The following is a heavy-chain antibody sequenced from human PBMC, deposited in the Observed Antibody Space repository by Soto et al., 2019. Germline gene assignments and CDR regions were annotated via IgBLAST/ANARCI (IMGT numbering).Heavy chain of an antibody. V-gene: IGHV3-30*18. CDR2: ISFDESNK. J-gene: IGHJ4*02. CDR3: AKDSRGYCSGGHCYRPDY. D-gene: IGHD2-15*01. Sequence: PGGSLRLSCVASGFTSDTYGMHWVRQAPGKGLEWVALISFDESNKYYADPVKGRFTISRDNSKNTLYLQMSSLRAEDTAVYYCAKDSRGYCSGGHCYRPDYWGQGTLVTVSS. CDR1: GFTSDTYG.